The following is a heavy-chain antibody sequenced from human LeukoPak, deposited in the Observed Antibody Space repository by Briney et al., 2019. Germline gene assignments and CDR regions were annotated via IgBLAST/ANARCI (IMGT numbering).Heavy chain of an antibody. D-gene: IGHD3-16*02. CDR1: GFTFSNYA. V-gene: IGHV3-23*01. Sequence: GGSLRLSCTASGFTFSNYAMTWVRQAPGKGLEWDSAMSGSGGRTYYADSVKGRFTISRDNSKNTLYLQMNSLRAEDTAVYYCAKDSYYDYVWGSYRYTNQFDYWGQGTLVTVSS. J-gene: IGHJ4*02. CDR2: MSGSGGRT. CDR3: AKDSYYDYVWGSYRYTNQFDY.